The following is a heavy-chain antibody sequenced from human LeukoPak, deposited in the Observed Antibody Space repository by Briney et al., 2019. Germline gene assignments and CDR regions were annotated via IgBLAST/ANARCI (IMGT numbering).Heavy chain of an antibody. CDR1: GFTFGDYA. D-gene: IGHD1-26*01. CDR2: IRSKAYGGTT. J-gene: IGHJ4*02. V-gene: IGHV3-49*04. Sequence: GGSLRLSCTASGFTFGDYAMSWVRQAPGKGLEWVGFIRSKAYGGTTEYAASVKGRFTISRDDSKSIAYLQMNSLKTEDTAVYYCTRVPKWEPYYFDYWGQGTLVTVSS. CDR3: TRVPKWEPYYFDY.